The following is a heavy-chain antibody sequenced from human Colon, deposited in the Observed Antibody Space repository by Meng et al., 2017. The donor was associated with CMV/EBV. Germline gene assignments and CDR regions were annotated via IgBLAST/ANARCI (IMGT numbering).Heavy chain of an antibody. D-gene: IGHD2-2*02. CDR3: ARDMRGCDTDSCYTGGEYGMDV. CDR1: GYTFTGYY. V-gene: IGHV1-2*02. CDR2: IHPNSGGT. Sequence: ASVTVSCKASGYTFTGYYIHWVRQAPGQGLEWVGWIHPNSGGTNFAQEFKGRVTLTRDTSISTVYMELRSLTSADTAVYYCARDMRGCDTDSCYTGGEYGMDVWGQGTTVTVSS. J-gene: IGHJ6*02.